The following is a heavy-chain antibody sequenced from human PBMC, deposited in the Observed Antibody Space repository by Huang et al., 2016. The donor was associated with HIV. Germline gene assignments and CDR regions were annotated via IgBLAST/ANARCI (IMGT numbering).Heavy chain of an antibody. CDR3: AREGQGYAMDV. Sequence: QVQLVQSGAEVKKPGASVKVSCKTSGYTFTSYSIHWVRQAPGQGLEWMGIINPDVDSTSYAPKFQGRVTMTRDTATSTVYMELSSLRSEDTARYYCAREGQGYAMDVWGQGTTVTVSS. CDR1: GYTFTSYS. V-gene: IGHV1-46*01. CDR2: INPDVDST. J-gene: IGHJ6*02.